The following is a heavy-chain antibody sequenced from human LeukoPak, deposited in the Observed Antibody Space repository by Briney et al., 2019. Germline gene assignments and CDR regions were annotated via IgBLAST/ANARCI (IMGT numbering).Heavy chain of an antibody. CDR2: ISSDSRTI. Sequence: GGSLRLSCGASGFTFSSYSMNWVRQARGKGLEWVSYISSDSRTIHYADSVKGRFTISRDNAKNSLYLQMKSLRDEDTAVYYCARYGSGTSYITNYFDYWGQGTLVTVSS. V-gene: IGHV3-48*02. CDR3: ARYGSGTSYITNYFDY. D-gene: IGHD3-10*01. CDR1: GFTFSSYS. J-gene: IGHJ4*02.